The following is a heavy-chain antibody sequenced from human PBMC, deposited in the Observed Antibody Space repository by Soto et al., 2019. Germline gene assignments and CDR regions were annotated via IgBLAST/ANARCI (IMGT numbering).Heavy chain of an antibody. CDR1: GFTFSSYA. V-gene: IGHV3-23*01. CDR3: AKDGVGGWPWYYFDY. J-gene: IGHJ4*02. Sequence: PGGSLRLSCAASGFTFSSYAMSWVRQAPGKGLEWVSAISGSGGSTYYADPVKGRFTISRDNSKNTLYLQMNSLRAEDTAVYYCAKDGVGGWPWYYFDYWGQGTLVTVSS. CDR2: ISGSGGST. D-gene: IGHD6-19*01.